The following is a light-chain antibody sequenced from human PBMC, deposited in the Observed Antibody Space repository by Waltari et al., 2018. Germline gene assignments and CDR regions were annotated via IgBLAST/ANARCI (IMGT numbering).Light chain of an antibody. J-gene: IGLJ1*01. CDR3: QVWDSTSDQPV. CDR2: YED. CDR1: NIGRYR. V-gene: IGLV3-21*01. Sequence: SQVLTPPPSVSVAPGQAAKISCESDNIGRYRVHWYQQKSDQAPGLLIYYEDDRPPGAPERFSGANSGNTATLTISRVEAGDEADYYCQVWDSTSDQPVFGTGTKVSVL.